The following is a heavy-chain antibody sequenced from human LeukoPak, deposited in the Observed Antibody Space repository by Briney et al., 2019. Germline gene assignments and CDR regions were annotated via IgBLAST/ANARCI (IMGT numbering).Heavy chain of an antibody. D-gene: IGHD3-10*01. J-gene: IGHJ4*02. CDR1: GFTFSSYS. CDR3: ARDWFGELLSSNYFDY. Sequence: GGSLRLSCTASGFTFSSYSVHWVRQAPGKGLEWVSSISSSSTYIYYADSVKGRFTISRDNAKNSLSLQMNSLRAEDTAVYYCARDWFGELLSSNYFDYWGQGTLVTVSS. CDR2: ISSSSTYI. V-gene: IGHV3-21*01.